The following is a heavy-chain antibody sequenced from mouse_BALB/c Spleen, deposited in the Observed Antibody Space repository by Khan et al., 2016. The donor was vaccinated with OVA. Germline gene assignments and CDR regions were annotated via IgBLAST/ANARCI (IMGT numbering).Heavy chain of an antibody. Sequence: EVKLLESGPGLVKPSQSLSLTCTVTGYSITSDSVWYLIRQLPGNILELAAYISYSGSSSSNQSRKSRFTVTRDTSKNQFFLQLNHETTEDTATYYGASHCYNGQRYFDVWGHVTTVTVS. CDR2: ISYSGSS. CDR1: GYSITSDSV. V-gene: IGHV3-2*02. D-gene: IGHD1-1*01. CDR3: ASHCYNGQRYFDV. J-gene: IGHJ1*01.